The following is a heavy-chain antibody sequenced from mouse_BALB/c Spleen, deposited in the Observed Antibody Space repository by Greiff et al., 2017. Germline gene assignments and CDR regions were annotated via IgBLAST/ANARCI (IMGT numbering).Heavy chain of an antibody. D-gene: IGHD2-2*01. CDR1: GYTFTSYW. J-gene: IGHJ3*01. V-gene: IGHV1-7*01. Sequence: VQLQQSGAELAKPGASVKMSCKASGYTFTSYWMHWVKQRPGQGLEWIGYINPSTGYTEYNQKFKDKATLTADKSSSTAYMQLSSLTSEDSAVYYCARSHGSAWFAYWGQGTLVTVSA. CDR3: ARSHGSAWFAY. CDR2: INPSTGYT.